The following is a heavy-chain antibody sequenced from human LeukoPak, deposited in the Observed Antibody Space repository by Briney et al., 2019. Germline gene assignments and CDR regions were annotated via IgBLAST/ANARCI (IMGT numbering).Heavy chain of an antibody. D-gene: IGHD6-13*01. V-gene: IGHV3-21*01. CDR2: ISSSSSYI. Sequence: GGSLRLSCAASGFTFSSYSMNWVRQAPGKGLEWVSSISSSSSYIYYADSVKGRFTISRDNAKNSLYLQMNSLRAEDTAVYYCARDVSAAADPEDYYYYGMDVWGQGTTVTVSS. CDR1: GFTFSSYS. CDR3: ARDVSAAADPEDYYYYGMDV. J-gene: IGHJ6*02.